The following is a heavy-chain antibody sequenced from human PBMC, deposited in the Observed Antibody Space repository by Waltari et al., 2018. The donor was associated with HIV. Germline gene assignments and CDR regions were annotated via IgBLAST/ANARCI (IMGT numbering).Heavy chain of an antibody. D-gene: IGHD2-15*01. J-gene: IGHJ3*02. Sequence: EVQLVESGGGLIQPGGSLRLSCAASGFTVSSNYMSWVRQAPGKGLEWVSVIYSGGSTYYADSVKGRFTISRDNSKNTLYLQMNSLRAEDTAVYYCARHQTPVVVYAFDIWGQGTMVTVSS. CDR2: IYSGGST. CDR3: ARHQTPVVVYAFDI. V-gene: IGHV3-53*01. CDR1: GFTVSSNY.